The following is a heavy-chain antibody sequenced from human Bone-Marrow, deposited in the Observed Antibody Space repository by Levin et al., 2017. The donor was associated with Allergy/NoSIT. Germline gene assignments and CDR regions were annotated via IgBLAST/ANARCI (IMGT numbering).Heavy chain of an antibody. CDR3: AASIAVAAYFDY. D-gene: IGHD6-19*01. J-gene: IGHJ4*02. CDR1: GFTFSSYA. V-gene: IGHV3-30-3*01. CDR2: ISYDGSNK. Sequence: GESLKISCAASGFTFSSYAMHWVRQAPGKGLEWVAVISYDGSNKYYADSVKGRFTISRDNSKNTLYLQMNSLRAEDTAVYYCAASIAVAAYFDYWGQGTLVTVSS.